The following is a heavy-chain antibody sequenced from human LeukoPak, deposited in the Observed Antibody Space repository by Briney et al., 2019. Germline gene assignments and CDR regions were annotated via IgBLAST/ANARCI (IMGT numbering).Heavy chain of an antibody. CDR1: GFTFDDYA. CDR3: AKDFDSSGYYSHFDY. V-gene: IGHV3-9*01. CDR2: ISWSSGSI. J-gene: IGHJ4*02. Sequence: GGSLRLSCAASGFTFDDYAMHWVRQAPGKGLEWVSGISWSSGSIGYADSVKGRFTISRDNAKNSLYLQMNSLRAEDTALYYCAKDFDSSGYYSHFDYWGQGTLVTVSS. D-gene: IGHD3-22*01.